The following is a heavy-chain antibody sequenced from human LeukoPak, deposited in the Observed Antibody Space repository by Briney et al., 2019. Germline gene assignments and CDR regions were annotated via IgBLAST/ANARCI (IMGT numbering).Heavy chain of an antibody. CDR2: IWYDGSNK. J-gene: IGHJ4*02. CDR1: GFTFSSYG. D-gene: IGHD1-26*01. CDR3: AREPRYSGSYYQFDY. V-gene: IGHV3-33*01. Sequence: GGSLRLSCAASGFTFSSYGMHWVRQAPGKGLEWVAVIWYDGSNKYYADSVKGRFTISRDNSKNTLYLQMNSLRAEDTAVYYCAREPRYSGSYYQFDYWGQGTLVTGSS.